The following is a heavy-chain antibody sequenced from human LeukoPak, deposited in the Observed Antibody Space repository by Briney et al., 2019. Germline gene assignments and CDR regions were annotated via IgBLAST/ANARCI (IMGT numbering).Heavy chain of an antibody. CDR2: ISGDARTT. J-gene: IGHJ4*02. CDR1: GFTFKDFA. Sequence: PGGSLRLSCAASGFTFKDFAMHWVRQAPGKGLEWVSLISGDARTTFYGDSVKGRFTISRDNSKNSLYLQMNSLRTEDTAFYYCAKDIGERGYKDYWGQGTLVTVSS. CDR3: AKDIGERGYKDY. V-gene: IGHV3-43*02. D-gene: IGHD5-18*01.